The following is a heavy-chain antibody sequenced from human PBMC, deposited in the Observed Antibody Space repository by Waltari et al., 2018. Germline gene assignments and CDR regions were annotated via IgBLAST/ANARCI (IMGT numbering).Heavy chain of an antibody. Sequence: EAQLLESGGDLAQPGGSLRLSCAASGSTFSRSDTIWCRQAPGKGLEWVSASGYSGGTTYADSVKGRFTISRDNSKNTLYLQMNSLRGEDTAVYYCAKAIAHWYFDLWGRGTLVTVSS. CDR2: SGYSGGTT. J-gene: IGHJ2*01. CDR1: GSTFSRSD. CDR3: AKAIAHWYFDL. V-gene: IGHV3-23*01.